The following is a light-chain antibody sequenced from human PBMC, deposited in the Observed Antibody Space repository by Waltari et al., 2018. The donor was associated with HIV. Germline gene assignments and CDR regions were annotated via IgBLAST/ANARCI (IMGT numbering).Light chain of an antibody. CDR1: QDISNL. Sequence: DVQMTKSPYSLSASIGDRVLISCRASQDISNLLAWLQQRPAKAPKSLIYGASTLQTGVPSSKFSGAGSGTDFTLTITNLQPEDVATYYCQQYTSFPLTFGGGTTVEI. V-gene: IGKV1-16*02. CDR3: QQYTSFPLT. CDR2: GAS. J-gene: IGKJ4*01.